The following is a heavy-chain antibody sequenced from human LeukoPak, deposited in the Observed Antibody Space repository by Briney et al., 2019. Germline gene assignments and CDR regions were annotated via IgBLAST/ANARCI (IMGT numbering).Heavy chain of an antibody. CDR2: INHSGST. CDR3: ARAGNHSSTSCSLDY. V-gene: IGHV4-34*01. Sequence: SETLSLTCAVYGGSFSGYYWSWIRQPPGKGLEWIGEINHSGSTNYNPSLKSRVTISVDTSKNQFSLKLSSVTAADTAVYYCARAGNHSSTSCSLDYWGQGTLVTVSS. J-gene: IGHJ4*02. D-gene: IGHD2-2*01. CDR1: GGSFSGYY.